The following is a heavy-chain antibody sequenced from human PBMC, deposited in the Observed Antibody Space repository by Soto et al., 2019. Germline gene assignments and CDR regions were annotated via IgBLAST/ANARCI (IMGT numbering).Heavy chain of an antibody. V-gene: IGHV1-46*01. CDR2: INPSAGST. J-gene: IGHJ6*02. D-gene: IGHD3-22*01. CDR1: GYTFTNYY. CDR3: ARVPFYFERSGFYYDHHYGRAV. Sequence: GASVKVSCKASGYTFTNYYIYWVRQAPGQGLEWMGIINPSAGSTNYAQKFQGRITMTRDASTSTVDMILSSLRSEDSAVYYCARVPFYFERSGFYYDHHYGRAVWGQGTSVPVPS.